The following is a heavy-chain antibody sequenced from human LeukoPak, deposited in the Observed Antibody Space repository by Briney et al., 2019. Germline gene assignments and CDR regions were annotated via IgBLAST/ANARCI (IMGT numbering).Heavy chain of an antibody. CDR2: IYYSGNT. CDR3: ARRNGVGLFSLP. D-gene: IGHD2-8*01. CDR1: RVSISRSNSY. J-gene: IGHJ4*02. V-gene: IGHV4-39*01. Sequence: SETLSLTGAVSRVSISRSNSYGGWIRQPPGKGLEWIGSIYYSGNTYYNASIKRRVSISVDTYTNQLSRKVTSVTPALTAGDYCARRNGVGLFSLPGGQGILVTVSS.